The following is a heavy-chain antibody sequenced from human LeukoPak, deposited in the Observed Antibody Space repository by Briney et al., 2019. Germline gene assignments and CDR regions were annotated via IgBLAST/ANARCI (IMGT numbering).Heavy chain of an antibody. V-gene: IGHV1-24*01. CDR1: GYTLTELS. CDR3: ATDLARYFDL. CDR2: FDPEDGET. J-gene: IGHJ2*01. Sequence: ASVKVSCKVSGYTLTELSMHWVRQAPGKGLEWMGGFDPEDGETIYAQKFQGRVTMTKDTSTDTACMELSSLRSEDTSVYYCATDLARYFDLWGRGSLVTVSS.